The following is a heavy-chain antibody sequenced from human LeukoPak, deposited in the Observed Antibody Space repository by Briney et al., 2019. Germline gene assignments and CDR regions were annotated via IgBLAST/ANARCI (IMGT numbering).Heavy chain of an antibody. CDR3: AQATAGRYEH. CDR1: GFTFSSYA. CDR2: ISGSGGST. D-gene: IGHD3-9*01. V-gene: IGHV3-23*01. Sequence: PGGSLRLSCAASGFTFSSYAMSWVRQAPGKGLEWVSAISGSGGSTYYADSVKGRFTISRDNSKNTLYLQLNSLRADDTAVFYCAQATAGRYEHWGQGTLVTVSS. J-gene: IGHJ1*01.